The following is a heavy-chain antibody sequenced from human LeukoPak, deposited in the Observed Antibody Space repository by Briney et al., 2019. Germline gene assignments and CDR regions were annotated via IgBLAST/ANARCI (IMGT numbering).Heavy chain of an antibody. CDR2: MNPNSGNT. CDR1: GYTFTSYD. J-gene: IGHJ6*03. CDR3: ARVGGWWDYYYYYYMDV. V-gene: IGHV1-8*03. Sequence: ASVKVSCKASGYTFTSYDINWVRQATGQGLEWMGWMNPNSGNTGYAQKFQGRVTITGNTSTSTAYMELSSLRSEDTAVYYCARVGGWWDYYYYYYMDVWGKGTTVTVSS. D-gene: IGHD6-19*01.